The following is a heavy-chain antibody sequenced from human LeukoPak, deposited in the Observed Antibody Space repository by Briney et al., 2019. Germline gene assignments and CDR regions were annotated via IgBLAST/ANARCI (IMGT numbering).Heavy chain of an antibody. CDR3: ARRRAEGGSNGHYNWFDP. V-gene: IGHV4-59*08. CDR1: GFTFRNAW. D-gene: IGHD6-13*01. Sequence: GSLRLSCAASGFTFRNAWMSWIRQPPGKGLEWIGYIYYSGSTKYNPSLKSRVTISVDTSKNQFSLKLNSVTAADTAVYYCARRRAEGGSNGHYNWFDPWGQGTLVTVSS. J-gene: IGHJ5*02. CDR2: IYYSGST.